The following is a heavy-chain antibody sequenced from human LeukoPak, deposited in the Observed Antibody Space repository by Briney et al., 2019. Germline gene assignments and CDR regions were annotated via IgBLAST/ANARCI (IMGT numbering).Heavy chain of an antibody. CDR3: TRRGDEDY. CDR2: IRSKANSYAT. D-gene: IGHD5-24*01. J-gene: IGHJ4*02. V-gene: IGHV3-73*01. CDR1: GFTFGDHA. Sequence: GRSLRLSCAASGFTFGDHAMHWVRQASGKGLEWVGRIRSKANSYATAYAASVKGRFTISRDDSKNTAYLQMNSLKTEDTAVYYCTRRGDEDYWGQGTLVTVSS.